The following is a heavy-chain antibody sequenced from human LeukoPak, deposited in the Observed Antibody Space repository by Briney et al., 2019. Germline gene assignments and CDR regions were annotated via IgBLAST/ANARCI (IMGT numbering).Heavy chain of an antibody. V-gene: IGHV3-9*01. Sequence: GRSLRLSCAASGFTFDDYAMHWVRQAPGKGLEWVSGISWNSGSIGYADSVKGRFTISRDNAKNSLYLQMNSLRAEDTALYYCARLMNWTPYWGQGTLVTVSS. CDR2: ISWNSGSI. D-gene: IGHD1-1*01. CDR1: GFTFDDYA. J-gene: IGHJ4*02. CDR3: ARLMNWTPY.